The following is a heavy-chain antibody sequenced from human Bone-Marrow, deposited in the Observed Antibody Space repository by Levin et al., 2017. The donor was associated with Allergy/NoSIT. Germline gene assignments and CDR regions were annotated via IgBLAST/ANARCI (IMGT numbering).Heavy chain of an antibody. J-gene: IGHJ4*02. Sequence: GASVKVSCKASRGTFSSYGINWVRQAPGQGLEWMGEIVLNFGTANYAQKFQGRVTITADESTSTAYMELTSLRSEDTAVYYCAREVTGGNQLLRSPTRAFGYWGQGTLVTVSS. CDR3: AREVTGGNQLLRSPTRAFGY. D-gene: IGHD2-2*01. V-gene: IGHV1-69*13. CDR1: RGTFSSYG. CDR2: IVLNFGTA.